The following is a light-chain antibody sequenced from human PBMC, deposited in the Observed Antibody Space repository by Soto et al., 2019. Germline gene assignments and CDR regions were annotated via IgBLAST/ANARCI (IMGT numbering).Light chain of an antibody. Sequence: QSVLTQSPSASGSPGQSVTISCTGTKNDIGVYDFVSWYQHHPGKAPRLIIYEVVQRPSGVPDRFSGSKSGNTASLTISGIQAEDEAEYFCFSHSDNNPFYVFGSGTKVTVL. CDR2: EVV. J-gene: IGLJ1*01. CDR1: KNDIGVYDF. CDR3: FSHSDNNPFYV. V-gene: IGLV2-8*01.